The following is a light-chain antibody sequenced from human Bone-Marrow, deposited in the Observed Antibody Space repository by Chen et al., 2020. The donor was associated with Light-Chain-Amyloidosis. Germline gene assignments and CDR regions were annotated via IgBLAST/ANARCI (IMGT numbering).Light chain of an antibody. Sequence: QSVLAQPPAVSGAPGQTVTIPCTGSSSNIGAGYNVHWYQQLPGTVPKLLIYDNNNRPSGVPDRFSDSKSGTSAFLAISGLRSEDEADYYCAAWDGSLSGYVFGTGTKVIVL. CDR1: SSNIGAGYN. CDR2: DNN. V-gene: IGLV1-40*01. J-gene: IGLJ1*01. CDR3: AAWDGSLSGYV.